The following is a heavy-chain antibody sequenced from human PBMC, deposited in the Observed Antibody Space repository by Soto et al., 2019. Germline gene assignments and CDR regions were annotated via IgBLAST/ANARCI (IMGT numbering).Heavy chain of an antibody. D-gene: IGHD3-16*01. CDR1: GYSFTAYR. CDR3: ARARKLRPGNTDTGGSSSTWFDP. J-gene: IGHJ5*02. V-gene: IGHV1-2*02. Sequence: ASVKVSCKASGYSFTAYRIHWVRQAPGQGLEWIGWINPNSGATTYAPRFQGRVTMTRDTSSKTAYMEVSRLTSDDTALYYCARARKLRPGNTDTGGSSSTWFDPWGKGTLVTVSS. CDR2: INPNSGAT.